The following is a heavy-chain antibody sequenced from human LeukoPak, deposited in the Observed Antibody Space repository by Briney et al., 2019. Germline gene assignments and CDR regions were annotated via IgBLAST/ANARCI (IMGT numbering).Heavy chain of an antibody. CDR1: GFTFSSYS. CDR3: AREYPMVGTDY. CDR2: ISSSSSYI. J-gene: IGHJ4*02. Sequence: GGSLRLSCAASGFTFSSYSMSWVRQAPGKGLEWVSSISSSSSYIYYADSVKGRFTISRDNAKNSLYLQMNSLRAEDTAVYYCAREYPMVGTDYWGQGTLVTVSS. V-gene: IGHV3-21*01. D-gene: IGHD2-21*02.